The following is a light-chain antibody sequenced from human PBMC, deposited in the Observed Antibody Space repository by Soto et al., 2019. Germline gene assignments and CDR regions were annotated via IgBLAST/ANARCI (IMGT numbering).Light chain of an antibody. J-gene: IGKJ4*01. Sequence: QLTQSPSSLSASVGDRVTITCRASQVIATHVAWYQQKPGQAPNLLIYAASTLQSGVPSRFSGGGSGTDFTLTISSLQPEDFATYYCQQLSSYPLTFGGGTRWIS. V-gene: IGKV1-9*01. CDR1: QVIATH. CDR3: QQLSSYPLT. CDR2: AAS.